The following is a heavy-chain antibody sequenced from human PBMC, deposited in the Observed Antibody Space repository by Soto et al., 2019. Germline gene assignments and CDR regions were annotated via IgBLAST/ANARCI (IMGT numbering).Heavy chain of an antibody. D-gene: IGHD2-15*01. Sequence: GGSLRLSCAASGFTFTNAWMGWVRQAPGKGLEWVGRIKSKTDGGTTDYAAPVKGRFTISRDDSENTLYLQMNSLKTEDTAVYYCTTEQGYCSGGTCFYHFYGMDVWGQGTTVTVSS. J-gene: IGHJ6*02. CDR1: GFTFTNAW. CDR3: TTEQGYCSGGTCFYHFYGMDV. V-gene: IGHV3-15*01. CDR2: IKSKTDGGTT.